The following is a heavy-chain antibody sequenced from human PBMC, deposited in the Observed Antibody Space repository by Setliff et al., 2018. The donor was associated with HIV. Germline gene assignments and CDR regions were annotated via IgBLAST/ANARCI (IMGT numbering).Heavy chain of an antibody. V-gene: IGHV4-59*08. CDR2: VYYSGST. CDR3: ARQGRGLIAAVDY. D-gene: IGHD6-13*01. J-gene: IGHJ4*02. CDR1: GGSMNNYY. Sequence: PSETLSLTCTVFGGSMNNYYWNWIRQSPGKGLEWIGYVYYSGSTKYSPSLKSRVTISVDTSKNQFSLKLSSVTAADTAVYYCARQGRGLIAAVDYWGQGTLVTVSS.